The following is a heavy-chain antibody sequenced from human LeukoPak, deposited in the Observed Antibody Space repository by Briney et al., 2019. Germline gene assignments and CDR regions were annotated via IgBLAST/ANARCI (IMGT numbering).Heavy chain of an antibody. CDR3: TTGITMVRGVIHLIDY. CDR1: GFTFSNAW. D-gene: IGHD3-10*01. Sequence: PGGSLRLSCAASGFTFSNAWMSWVRQAPGKGLEWVGRIKSKTDGGTTDYAAPVKGRFTISRDDSKNTLYLQMNSLKTKDTAVYYCTTGITMVRGVIHLIDYWGQGTLVTVSS. J-gene: IGHJ4*02. V-gene: IGHV3-15*01. CDR2: IKSKTDGGTT.